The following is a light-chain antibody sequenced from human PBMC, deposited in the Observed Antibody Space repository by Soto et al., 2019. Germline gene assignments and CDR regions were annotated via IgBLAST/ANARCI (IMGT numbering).Light chain of an antibody. CDR1: QSVRSNY. CDR3: QHYGSSAYT. CDR2: GAS. V-gene: IGKV3-20*01. Sequence: EFVLTQSPGTLSLSPGERATLSCRASQSVRSNYLAWYQQKHGQSPRLLIYGASNRATGIPDRFSGSGSGTDFTLTISRLEPEDFAVFYCQHYGSSAYTFGQGTTLEIK. J-gene: IGKJ2*01.